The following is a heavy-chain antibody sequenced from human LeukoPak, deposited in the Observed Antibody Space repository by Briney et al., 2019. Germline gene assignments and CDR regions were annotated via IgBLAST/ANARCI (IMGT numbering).Heavy chain of an antibody. CDR2: IIPIFGTA. J-gene: IGHJ6*03. CDR1: GDTFSSYA. Sequence: GASVKVSCKASGDTFSSYAISWVPQAPGQGLEWMEGIIPIFGTANYAQKFQGRVTITTDESTSTAYMELSSLRSEDTAVYYCARGASYYNGDYYYYYMDVWGKGTTVTVSS. D-gene: IGHD3-10*01. CDR3: ARGASYYNGDYYYYYMDV. V-gene: IGHV1-69*05.